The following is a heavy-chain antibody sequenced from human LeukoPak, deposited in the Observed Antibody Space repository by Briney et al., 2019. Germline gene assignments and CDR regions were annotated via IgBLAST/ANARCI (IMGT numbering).Heavy chain of an antibody. Sequence: GASVKVSCKTSGYTFTGYFIYWVRQAPGQGLEWMGWINPDSGGTKSAQKFQDRVTMTRDTSISTAYMELSRLTSDDTAVYYCATPERQSGWAYWGQGTLVTVSS. V-gene: IGHV1-2*02. CDR3: ATPERQSGWAY. J-gene: IGHJ4*02. CDR2: INPDSGGT. CDR1: GYTFTGYF. D-gene: IGHD1-26*01.